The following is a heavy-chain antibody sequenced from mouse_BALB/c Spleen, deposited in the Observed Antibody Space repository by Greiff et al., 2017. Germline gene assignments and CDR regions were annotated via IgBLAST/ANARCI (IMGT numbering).Heavy chain of an antibody. CDR2: ISSGSSTI. CDR1: GFTFSSFG. J-gene: IGHJ4*01. D-gene: IGHD1-2*01. CDR3: ARSDYGSYYYAMDY. Sequence: EVMLVESGGGLVQPGGSRKLSCAASGFTFSSFGMHWVRQAPEKGLEWVAYISSGSSTIYYADTVKGRFTISRDNPKNTLFLQMTSLRSEDTAMYYCARSDYGSYYYAMDYWGQGTSVTVSS. V-gene: IGHV5-17*02.